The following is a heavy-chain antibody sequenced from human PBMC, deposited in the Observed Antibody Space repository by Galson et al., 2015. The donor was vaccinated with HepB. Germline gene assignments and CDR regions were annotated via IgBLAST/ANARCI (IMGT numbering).Heavy chain of an antibody. Sequence: ETLSLTCTVSGDSIKSYYWTWIRQSPGKGLEWIGHVSFSGSTKYNPSLKSRVTLSVDTSRNQFSLNLKSVTAADTAVYYCASQGGVQGFWLGYLKNSFDPWGQGTLVTVSS. CDR3: ASQGGVQGFWLGYLKNSFDP. J-gene: IGHJ5*02. D-gene: IGHD3-3*01. CDR2: VSFSGST. V-gene: IGHV4-59*08. CDR1: GDSIKSYY.